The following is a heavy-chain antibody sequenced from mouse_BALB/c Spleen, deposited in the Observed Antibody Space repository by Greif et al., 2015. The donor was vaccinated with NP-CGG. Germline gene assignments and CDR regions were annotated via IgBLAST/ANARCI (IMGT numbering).Heavy chain of an antibody. CDR3: ARQDLYGNYAWFAY. V-gene: IGHV5-9-2*01. D-gene: IGHD2-10*02. CDR2: ISGGGSYT. Sequence: EVQRVESGGGLVKPGGSLKLSCAASGFTFSSYGMSWVRQTPEKRLEWVATISGGGSYTYYPDSVKGRFTISRDNAKNNLYLQMSSLRSEDTALYYCARQDLYGNYAWFAYWGQGTLVTVSA. CDR1: GFTFSSYG. J-gene: IGHJ3*01.